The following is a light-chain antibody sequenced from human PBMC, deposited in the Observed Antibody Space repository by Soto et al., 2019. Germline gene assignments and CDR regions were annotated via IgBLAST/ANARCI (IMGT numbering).Light chain of an antibody. CDR3: QQYDNWPWT. CDR1: QSISDT. V-gene: IGKV3-15*01. J-gene: IGKJ1*01. Sequence: QSPATLSVSPGGRATLSCRASQSISDTLAWYQQKPGQAPRLLIHGASTRAPGFPARFSSSGSGTDFTLTISSLQSEDFAVYYCQQYDNWPWTFGQGSNADI. CDR2: GAS.